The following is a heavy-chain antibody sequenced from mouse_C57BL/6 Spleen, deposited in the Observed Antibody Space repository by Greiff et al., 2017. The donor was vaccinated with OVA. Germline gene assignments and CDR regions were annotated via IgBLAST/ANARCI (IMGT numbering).Heavy chain of an antibody. CDR3: ARPGPYSNGGVFDY. CDR1: GFTFSDYG. V-gene: IGHV5-17*01. CDR2: ISSGSSTI. D-gene: IGHD2-5*01. J-gene: IGHJ2*01. Sequence: EVKLMESGGGLVKPGGSLKLSCAASGFTFSDYGMHWVRQAPEKGLEWVAYISSGSSTIYYADTVKGRFTISRDNAKNTLFLQMTSLRSEDTAMYYCARPGPYSNGGVFDYWGQGTTLTVSS.